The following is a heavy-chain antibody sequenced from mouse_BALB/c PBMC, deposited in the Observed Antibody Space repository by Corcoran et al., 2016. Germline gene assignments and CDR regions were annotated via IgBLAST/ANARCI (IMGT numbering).Heavy chain of an antibody. CDR3: ANWDWYFDV. J-gene: IGHJ1*01. CDR2: IDPANGNT. CDR1: GFNIKDTY. V-gene: IGHV14-3*02. D-gene: IGHD4-1*01. Sequence: EVQLQQSGAELVKPGASVKLSCTASGFNIKDTYMHRVKQRPEQSLEWIGRIDPANGNTKYDPKFQGKATITADTSSNTAYLQLSSLTSEDTAVYYCANWDWYFDVWGAGTTVTVSS.